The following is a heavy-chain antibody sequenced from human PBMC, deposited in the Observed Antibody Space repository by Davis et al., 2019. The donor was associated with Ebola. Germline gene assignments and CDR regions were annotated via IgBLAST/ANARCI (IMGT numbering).Heavy chain of an antibody. CDR1: GGSFSGYY. CDR3: ARDRIAARNYYYYGMDV. D-gene: IGHD6-6*01. V-gene: IGHV4-34*01. CDR2: INHSGST. Sequence: MPSETLSLTCAVYGGSFSGYYWSWIRQPPGKGLEWIGEINHSGSTNYNPSLKSRVTISVDTSKNQFSLKLSSVTAADTAVYYCARDRIAARNYYYYGMDVWGQGTTVTVSS. J-gene: IGHJ6*02.